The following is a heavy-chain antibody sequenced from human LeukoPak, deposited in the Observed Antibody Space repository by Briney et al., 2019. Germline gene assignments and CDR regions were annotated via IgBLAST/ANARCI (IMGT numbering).Heavy chain of an antibody. D-gene: IGHD2-2*01. CDR1: GGSISSGSYY. J-gene: IGHJ3*02. Sequence: SETLSLTCTVSGGSISSGSYYWRWIRQPAGKGLEWIGRIYTSGSTNYNPSLKSRVTISVDTAKNQFSLKLSSVTAADTAVYYCARDEVGPHAFDIWGQGTMVTVSS. V-gene: IGHV4-61*02. CDR3: ARDEVGPHAFDI. CDR2: IYTSGST.